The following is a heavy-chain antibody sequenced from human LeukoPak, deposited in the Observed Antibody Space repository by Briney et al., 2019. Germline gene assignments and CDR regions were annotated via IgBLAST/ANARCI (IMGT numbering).Heavy chain of an antibody. CDR1: GGTFSSYA. D-gene: IGHD2-15*01. V-gene: IGHV1-69*05. Sequence: SVKVSCKASGGTFSSYAISWVRQAPGQGLEWMGGIIPIFGTANYAQKFQGRVTITTDKSTSTAYMELSSLRSEDTAVYYCAKGGNRTQLPSAAATLSFWGQGTLVTVSS. J-gene: IGHJ4*02. CDR3: AKGGNRTQLPSAAATLSF. CDR2: IIPIFGTA.